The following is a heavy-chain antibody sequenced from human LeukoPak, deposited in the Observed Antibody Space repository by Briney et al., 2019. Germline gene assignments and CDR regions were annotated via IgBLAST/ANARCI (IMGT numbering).Heavy chain of an antibody. Sequence: GASVKVSCKASGYTFTSYGISWVRQAPGQGLEWMGWISAYNGNTNYAQKLQGRVTMTTDTSISTAYMELSRLRSDDTAVYYCARASDGYYYDSRGAFDIWGQGTMVTVSS. CDR1: GYTFTSYG. CDR2: ISAYNGNT. D-gene: IGHD3-22*01. J-gene: IGHJ3*02. CDR3: ARASDGYYYDSRGAFDI. V-gene: IGHV1-18*01.